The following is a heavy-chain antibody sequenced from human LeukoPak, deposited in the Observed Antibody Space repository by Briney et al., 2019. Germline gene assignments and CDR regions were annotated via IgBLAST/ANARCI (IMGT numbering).Heavy chain of an antibody. CDR3: ARGGPPVTIFGVVISWFDP. D-gene: IGHD3-3*01. CDR2: IYYSGST. V-gene: IGHV4-59*01. CDR1: GGSISSYY. Sequence: SETLSLTCTVSGGSISSYYWSWIRQPPGKGLEWIGYIYYSGSTNYNPSLKSRVTISVDTSKNQFSLTLRSVTAADTAVYYCARGGPPVTIFGVVISWFDPWGQGTLVTVSS. J-gene: IGHJ5*02.